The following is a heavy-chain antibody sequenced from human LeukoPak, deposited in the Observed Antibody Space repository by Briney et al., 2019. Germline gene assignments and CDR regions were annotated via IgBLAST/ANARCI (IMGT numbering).Heavy chain of an antibody. V-gene: IGHV3-33*06. CDR2: IWYDGSNK. CDR1: GFTVSSYG. Sequence: PGGSLRLSCAASGFTVSSYGMHWVRQAPGKGLEWVAVIWYDGSNKYYADSVKGRFTISRDNSKNTLYLQMNSLRAEDTAVYFCAKTPGYCSGGSCYFHHFDYWGQGTLVTVSS. CDR3: AKTPGYCSGGSCYFHHFDY. J-gene: IGHJ4*02. D-gene: IGHD2-15*01.